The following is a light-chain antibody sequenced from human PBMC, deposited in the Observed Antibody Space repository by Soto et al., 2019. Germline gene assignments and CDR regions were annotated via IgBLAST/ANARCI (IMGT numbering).Light chain of an antibody. J-gene: IGKJ1*01. Sequence: EIVLTQSPGTLSLSPGETATLSCRASQTVNSDYLAWFQQRPGQAPRLLIFATSRRATDIPDRFSGGGSGTDFTRAIRRLEPGDFAVYYCHQFGYSPRTFGQGTKVE. CDR3: HQFGYSPRT. CDR1: QTVNSDY. V-gene: IGKV3-20*01. CDR2: ATS.